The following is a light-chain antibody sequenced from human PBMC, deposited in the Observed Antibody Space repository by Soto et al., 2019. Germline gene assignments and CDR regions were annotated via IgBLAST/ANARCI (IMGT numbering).Light chain of an antibody. Sequence: DIQMTQSPSTLSASVGDRVTITCRASQNINKWLVWYQQKPGKAPKVLIWDASTLESGVPSRFSGSGSGTEFTLTISSLQPDDFATYYCQQYNGYLTWTFGQGTRVEIK. CDR2: DAS. J-gene: IGKJ1*01. CDR1: QNINKW. V-gene: IGKV1-5*01. CDR3: QQYNGYLTWT.